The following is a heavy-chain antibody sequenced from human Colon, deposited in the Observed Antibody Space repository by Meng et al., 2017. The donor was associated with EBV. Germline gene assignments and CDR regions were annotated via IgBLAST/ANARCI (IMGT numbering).Heavy chain of an antibody. V-gene: IGHV4-4*02. CDR2: IYHGGNT. D-gene: IGHD2-21*02. CDR3: ARVGAYCGGDCYHPR. J-gene: IGHJ4*02. CDR1: GASISSNNW. Sequence: VQLQESGPGLVGPSGNLSLTCAVSGASISSNNWGCWVRQPPGKGLEWIGEIYHGGNTNYNPSLKSRVTISVDRSNDQFSLSLSSVTAADTAVYYCARVGAYCGGDCYHPRWGQGTLVTVSS.